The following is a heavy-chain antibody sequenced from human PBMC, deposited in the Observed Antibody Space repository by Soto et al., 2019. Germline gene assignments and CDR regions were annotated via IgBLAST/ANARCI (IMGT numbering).Heavy chain of an antibody. J-gene: IGHJ4*02. D-gene: IGHD2-15*01. Sequence: ASVKISCKASGYTFTSSAIHGVRQAPGQRLEWMGWINAGNGNTKYSQKFQGRVTITRDTSASTAYMELSSLRSEDTAMYYCARGPGGPDGPGDYWGQGTLVTVSS. V-gene: IGHV1-3*01. CDR1: GYTFTSSA. CDR2: INAGNGNT. CDR3: ARGPGGPDGPGDY.